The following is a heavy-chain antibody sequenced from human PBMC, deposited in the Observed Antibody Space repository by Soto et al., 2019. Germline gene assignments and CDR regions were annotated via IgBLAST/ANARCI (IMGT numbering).Heavy chain of an antibody. D-gene: IGHD3-3*01. CDR3: ARAHPSHQLRFLEPYYFDY. V-gene: IGHV4-59*01. J-gene: IGHJ4*02. Sequence: SETLSLTCTVSGGSISSYYWSWIRQPPGKGLEWIGYIYYSGSTNYNPSLKSRVTISVDTSKNQFSLKLSSVTAADTAVYYCARAHPSHQLRFLEPYYFDYWGQGTLVTVS. CDR2: IYYSGST. CDR1: GGSISSYY.